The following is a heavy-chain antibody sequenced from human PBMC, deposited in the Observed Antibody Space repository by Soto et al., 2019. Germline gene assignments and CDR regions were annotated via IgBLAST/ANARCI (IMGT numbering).Heavy chain of an antibody. D-gene: IGHD1-1*01. Sequence: DVQLVESGGVVVQPGGSLRLSCAASGFNFEDYTMHWVRQTPGEGLEWVSRISWDGGSTYYADSVKGRFTVSRDNSKNSLHLQLNSLRTEDTALYYCARDIAGSGLDYWGQGALVTVPS. V-gene: IGHV3-43*01. CDR1: GFNFEDYT. J-gene: IGHJ4*02. CDR3: ARDIAGSGLDY. CDR2: ISWDGGST.